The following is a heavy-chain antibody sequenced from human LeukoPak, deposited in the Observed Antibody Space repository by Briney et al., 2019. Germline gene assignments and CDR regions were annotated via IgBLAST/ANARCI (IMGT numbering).Heavy chain of an antibody. CDR3: AKGISGSCYTGLGF. CDR1: GFTFSSYD. CDR2: IYGSNNNT. Sequence: GGSLRLSCAASGFTFSSYDMTWVRQAPGKGLQWISCIYGSNNNTYYTDSVTGRFTISRDNSKTTLFLQMNSLRAEDTAVYYCAKGISGSCYTGLGFWGQGTLVTVSS. V-gene: IGHV3-23*05. J-gene: IGHJ4*02. D-gene: IGHD2-2*02.